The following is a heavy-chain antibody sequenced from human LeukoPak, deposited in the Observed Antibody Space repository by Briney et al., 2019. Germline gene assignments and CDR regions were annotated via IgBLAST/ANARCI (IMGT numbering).Heavy chain of an antibody. Sequence: RSGGSLRLSCAASGFTFSSYAMSWVRQAPGKGLEWVSAISGSGGSTYYADSVKGRFTISRDNSKNTLYLQMNSLRAEDTAVYYCAKDNDYYGSGSYFDYWGQGTLVTVSS. J-gene: IGHJ4*02. D-gene: IGHD3-10*01. V-gene: IGHV3-23*01. CDR3: AKDNDYYGSGSYFDY. CDR1: GFTFSSYA. CDR2: ISGSGGST.